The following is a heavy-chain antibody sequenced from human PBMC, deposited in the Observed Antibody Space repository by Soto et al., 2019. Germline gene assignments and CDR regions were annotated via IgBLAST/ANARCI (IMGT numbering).Heavy chain of an antibody. CDR3: ARDLYSSGGRDY. CDR2: ISSRSIYI. V-gene: IGHV3-21*01. CDR1: GFTFNTYT. D-gene: IGHD6-19*01. J-gene: IGHJ4*02. Sequence: GGSLRLSCAASGFTFNTYTMNWVRQAPGKGLEWVSSISSRSIYIYYADSVTGRFTISRDDARNSLYLQMNSLRAEDTAVYYCARDLYSSGGRDYWGQGTLVTVSS.